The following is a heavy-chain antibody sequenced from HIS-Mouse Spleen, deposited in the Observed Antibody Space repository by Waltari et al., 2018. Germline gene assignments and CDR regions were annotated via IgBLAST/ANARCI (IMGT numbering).Heavy chain of an antibody. CDR1: GFTFTSSA. Sequence: QMQLVQSGPEVKKPGTSVKVSCKASGFTFTSSAVQWVRQASGQRLEWIGWIVVGSGNTNYAQKFQERVTITRDMSTSTAYMELSSLRSEDTAVYYCAAEGDSSGWYGYFDYWGQGTLVTVSS. CDR2: IVVGSGNT. J-gene: IGHJ4*02. D-gene: IGHD6-19*01. V-gene: IGHV1-58*01. CDR3: AAEGDSSGWYGYFDY.